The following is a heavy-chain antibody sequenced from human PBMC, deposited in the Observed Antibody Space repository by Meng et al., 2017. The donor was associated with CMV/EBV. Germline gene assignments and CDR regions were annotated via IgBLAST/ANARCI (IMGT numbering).Heavy chain of an antibody. Sequence: LAEPAPGLVTPSPTLSPTCTVSCGSISSGDYYWSWIRQPPGKGLEWIGYIYYSGSTYYHPSLKSRVTISVDTSKNQFSLKLSSVTAADTAVYYCARDNRRGGVDYWGQGTLVTVSS. D-gene: IGHD3-3*01. CDR3: ARDNRRGGVDY. V-gene: IGHV4-30-4*08. CDR1: CGSISSGDYY. J-gene: IGHJ4*02. CDR2: IYYSGST.